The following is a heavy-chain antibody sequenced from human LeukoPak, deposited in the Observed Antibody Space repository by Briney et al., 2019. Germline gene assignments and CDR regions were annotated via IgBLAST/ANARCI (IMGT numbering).Heavy chain of an antibody. CDR1: GFTFSAYS. D-gene: IGHD4-17*01. Sequence: GGSLSLSCAASGFTFSAYSMSCVRQAPGKGLEWVSALSRSGDRTYYADSVKGRFTISRDISKSTLSLQMNSLRAEDTAIYYCAREIRGYGDYDYWGQGTLVTVSS. V-gene: IGHV3-23*01. CDR2: LSRSGDRT. J-gene: IGHJ4*02. CDR3: AREIRGYGDYDY.